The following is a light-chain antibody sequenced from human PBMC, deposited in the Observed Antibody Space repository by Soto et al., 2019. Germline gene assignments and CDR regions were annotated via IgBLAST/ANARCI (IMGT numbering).Light chain of an antibody. CDR1: QSVNSY. V-gene: IGKV3-11*01. J-gene: IGKJ2*01. CDR3: HQRGKWSQT. CDR2: DAS. Sequence: EIVLTQSPATLSLSPGERATLSCRASQSVNSYLAWYQQRPGQAPRLLIYDASNRATGVPARFSGGGSGTDFTLTISSLEPEDFAVYYCHQRGKWSQTFGQGTKVEIK.